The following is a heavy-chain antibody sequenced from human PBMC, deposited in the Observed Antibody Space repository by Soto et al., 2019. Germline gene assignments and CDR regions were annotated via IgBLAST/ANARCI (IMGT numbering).Heavy chain of an antibody. CDR2: SRNRANSFTT. Sequence: ESGGALVQPGGSLRLSCAASGFTFSDHYMDWVRQAPGKGLEWVARSRNRANSFTTAYAASVQGRFTISRDDSKNSLYLQMNSLKTEDTAVYYCARDASRGYWGQGTLVTVSS. V-gene: IGHV3-72*01. J-gene: IGHJ4*02. CDR3: ARDASRGY. CDR1: GFTFSDHY.